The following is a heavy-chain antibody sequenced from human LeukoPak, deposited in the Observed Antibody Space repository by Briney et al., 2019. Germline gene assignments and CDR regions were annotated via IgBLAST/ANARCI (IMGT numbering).Heavy chain of an antibody. CDR2: ISSSSSYI. Sequence: GGSLRLSCAASGFTFSSYSMNWVRQAPGKGLEWVSSISSSSSYIYYADSVEGRFTISRDNAKNSLYLQMNSLRAEDTAVYYCAREQGGITMVREGRGGMDVWGKGTTVTVSS. CDR1: GFTFSSYS. CDR3: AREQGGITMVREGRGGMDV. D-gene: IGHD3-10*01. J-gene: IGHJ6*04. V-gene: IGHV3-21*01.